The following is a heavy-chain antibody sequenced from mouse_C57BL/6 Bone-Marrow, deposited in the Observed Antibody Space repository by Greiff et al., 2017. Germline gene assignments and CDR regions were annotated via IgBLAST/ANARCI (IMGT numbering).Heavy chain of an antibody. D-gene: IGHD2-5*01. V-gene: IGHV1-55*01. J-gene: IGHJ2*01. Sequence: QVQLQQPGAELVKPGASVKMSCKASGYTFTSYWITWVKQRPGQGLEWIGDIYPGSGSTNYNEKFQSKATLTADTSASTAYMQLSSLTSEDSAVYCGARRDYSNYGDYWGQGTTLTVSS. CDR3: ARRDYSNYGDY. CDR2: IYPGSGST. CDR1: GYTFTSYW.